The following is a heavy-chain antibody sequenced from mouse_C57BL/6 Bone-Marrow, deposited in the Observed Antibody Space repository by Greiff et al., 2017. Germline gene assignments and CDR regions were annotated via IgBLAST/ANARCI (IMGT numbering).Heavy chain of an antibody. V-gene: IGHV1-80*01. J-gene: IGHJ2*01. D-gene: IGHD2-4*01. CDR3: ASDYDYDDDY. CDR2: IYPGDGDT. CDR1: GYAFSSYW. Sequence: QVQLQQSGAELVKPGASVKISCKASGYAFSSYWMNWVKQRPGKGLAWIGQIYPGDGDTNYNGKLKGKATLTADKSSSTAYMQLSSLTSADSAVDFCASDYDYDDDYWGQGTTLTYSA.